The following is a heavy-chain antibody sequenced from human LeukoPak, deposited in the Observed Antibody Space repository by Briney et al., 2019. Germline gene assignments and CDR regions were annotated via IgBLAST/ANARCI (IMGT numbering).Heavy chain of an antibody. CDR3: AKCRGGGGEYWHFDL. D-gene: IGHD2-15*01. V-gene: IGHV3-23*01. CDR2: LSGPATRA. J-gene: IGHJ2*01. CDR1: GFPFNSFA. Sequence: GSLRLSCAASGFPFNSFAMVWVRQAPGKGLEWVSALSGPATRAIYADSVRGRFTISRDNFKNTLYLQLNSLRAEDSAVYYCAKCRGGGGEYWHFDLWGRGILVSVSS.